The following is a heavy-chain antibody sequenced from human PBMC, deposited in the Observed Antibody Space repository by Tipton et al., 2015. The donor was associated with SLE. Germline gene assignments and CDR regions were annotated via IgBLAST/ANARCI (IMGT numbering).Heavy chain of an antibody. Sequence: SLRLSCAASGFTFSSYSMNWVRQAPGKGLEWVSGISWNSGSIGYADSVKGRFTISRDNSKNTLYLQMNSLRAEDTAVYYCAKWPYLQQLEKGHFDLWGRGTLVTVSS. CDR3: AKWPYLQQLEKGHFDL. CDR1: GFTFSSYS. D-gene: IGHD6-13*01. J-gene: IGHJ2*01. V-gene: IGHV3-9*01. CDR2: ISWNSGSI.